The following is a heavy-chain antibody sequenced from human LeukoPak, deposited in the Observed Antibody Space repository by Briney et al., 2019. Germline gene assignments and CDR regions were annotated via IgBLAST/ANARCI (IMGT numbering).Heavy chain of an antibody. J-gene: IGHJ6*02. D-gene: IGHD5-18*01. Sequence: GASVKVSCKASGGTFSSYAISWVRQAPGQGLEWMGGIIPIFGTANYAQKFQGRVTITADESTSTAYMELSSLRSEDTAVYYCARGDTAMVIYYYGMDVWGQGTTVTVSS. CDR1: GGTFSSYA. CDR2: IIPIFGTA. V-gene: IGHV1-69*13. CDR3: ARGDTAMVIYYYGMDV.